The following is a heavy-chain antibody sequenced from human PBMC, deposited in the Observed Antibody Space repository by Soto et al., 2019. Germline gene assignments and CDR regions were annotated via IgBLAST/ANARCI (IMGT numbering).Heavy chain of an antibody. CDR2: ISYDGSNK. V-gene: IGHV3-30*18. Sequence: PGGSLRLSCAASGFTFSSYGMHWVRQAPGKGLEWVAVISYDGSNKYYADSVKGRFTISRDNSKNTLYLQMNSLRAEDTAVYYCAKGEELLWFGEFLYYGMDVWGQGTTVTVSS. D-gene: IGHD3-10*01. J-gene: IGHJ6*02. CDR1: GFTFSSYG. CDR3: AKGEELLWFGEFLYYGMDV.